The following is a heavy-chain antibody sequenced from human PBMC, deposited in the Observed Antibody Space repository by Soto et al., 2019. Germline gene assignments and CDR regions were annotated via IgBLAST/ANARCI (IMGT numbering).Heavy chain of an antibody. J-gene: IGHJ5*02. CDR3: SHMGYRSCGWQWVWCDP. CDR1: GFSLSTSGVG. V-gene: IGHV2-5*02. Sequence: QITLKESGPTLVKPTQTLTLTCTFSGFSLSTSGVGVGWIRQPPGQALEWLALIYWDDEKRYSPSLSSRLAITKDTSKKQVVLTRTNTDPVDTATYACSHMGYRSCGWQWVWCDPWGQVALVTVAS. CDR2: IYWDDEK. D-gene: IGHD5-18*01.